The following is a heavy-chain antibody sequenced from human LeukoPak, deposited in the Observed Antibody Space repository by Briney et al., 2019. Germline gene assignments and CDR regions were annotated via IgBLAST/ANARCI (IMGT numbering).Heavy chain of an antibody. V-gene: IGHV1-2*02. CDR1: GYTFTGYY. D-gene: IGHD3-22*01. Sequence: ASVKVSCKASGYTFTGYYMHWVRQAPGQGLEWMGWINPNSGGTNYAQKFQGRVTMTRDTSISTAYMELSRLRSDDTAVYYCARDPPYYYDSSGYNYGQNWFDPWGQGTLVTVSS. CDR3: ARDPPYYYDSSGYNYGQNWFDP. CDR2: INPNSGGT. J-gene: IGHJ5*02.